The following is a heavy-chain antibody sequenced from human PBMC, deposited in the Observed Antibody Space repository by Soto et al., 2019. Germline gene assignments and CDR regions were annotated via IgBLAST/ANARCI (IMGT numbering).Heavy chain of an antibody. V-gene: IGHV1-24*01. CDR2: FDPEDGET. Sequence: ASVKVSCKVSGYTLTELSMHWVRQAPGKGLEWMGGFDPEDGETIYAQKFQGRVTMTEDTSTDTAYMELSSLRSEDTAVYYCATVNCSSTSCYANYYYYGMDVWGQGTTVTVFS. D-gene: IGHD2-2*01. CDR3: ATVNCSSTSCYANYYYYGMDV. J-gene: IGHJ6*02. CDR1: GYTLTELS.